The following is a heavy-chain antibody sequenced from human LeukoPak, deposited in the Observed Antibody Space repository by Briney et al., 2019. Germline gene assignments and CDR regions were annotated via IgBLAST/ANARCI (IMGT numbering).Heavy chain of an antibody. J-gene: IGHJ4*02. CDR2: IYYSGST. CDR1: GGSISSYY. V-gene: IGHV4-59*08. CDR3: ARSRIQLSSYVFDY. D-gene: IGHD5-18*01. Sequence: PSETLSLTCTVSGGSISSYYWSWIRQPPGKGLEWIGYIYYSGSTNYNPSLKSRVTISVDTSKNQFSLKLSSVTAADTAVYYCARSRIQLSSYVFDYWGQGTLVTVSS.